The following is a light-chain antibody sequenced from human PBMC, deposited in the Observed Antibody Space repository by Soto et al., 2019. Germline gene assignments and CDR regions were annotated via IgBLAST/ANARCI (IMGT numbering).Light chain of an antibody. CDR2: GAS. Sequence: EIMVNPSPTPPSLFPGGKTPPPCRARPSVNNHLARYQPKPGQAPRPPNYGASTRATGIPARFSGSGSGTEFTLTISSLQSEDFAVYYCQQYNNWPREFGQGTKVEIK. CDR3: QQYNNWPRE. J-gene: IGKJ1*01. CDR1: PSVNNH. V-gene: IGKV3-15*01.